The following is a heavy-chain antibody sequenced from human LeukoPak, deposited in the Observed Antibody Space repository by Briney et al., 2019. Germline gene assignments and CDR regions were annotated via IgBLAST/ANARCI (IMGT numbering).Heavy chain of an antibody. CDR2: ISSSGSTI. J-gene: IGHJ5*02. CDR3: ARGHSSSWYRLGWFDP. CDR1: GFTFSSYE. D-gene: IGHD6-13*01. V-gene: IGHV3-48*03. Sequence: PGGSLRLSCAASGFTFSSYEMNWVRQAPGKGLEWVSYISSSGSTIYYADSVKGRFTISRDNAKNSLCLQMNSLRAEDTAVYYCARGHSSSWYRLGWFDPWGQGTLVTVSS.